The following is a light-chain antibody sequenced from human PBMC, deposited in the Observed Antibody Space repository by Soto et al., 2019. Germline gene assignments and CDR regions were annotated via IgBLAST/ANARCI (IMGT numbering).Light chain of an antibody. CDR2: AAS. V-gene: IGKV1-27*01. Sequence: DIQMTQSPSSLSASVGNRVTITCRASQGISNYLAWYQQKPGKVPKLLIHAASTLPTGVPSRFSGCGSGTDFTLTISSLQPEDVATYYCQQYNSAPGTFGQGTKVEIK. J-gene: IGKJ1*01. CDR1: QGISNY. CDR3: QQYNSAPGT.